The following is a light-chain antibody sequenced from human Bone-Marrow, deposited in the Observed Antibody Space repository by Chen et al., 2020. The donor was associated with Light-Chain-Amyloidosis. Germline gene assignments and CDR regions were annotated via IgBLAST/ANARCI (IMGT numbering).Light chain of an antibody. CDR2: AAS. J-gene: IGKJ2*01. V-gene: IGKV1-39*01. CDR3: QQTYRPRRS. CDR1: QDFGNY. Sequence: IQMTQSPFSLSASVGDRVSIFCRADQDFGNYLYWYQQKPGKAPQLLIFAASTLVNGVPSRFSGSGSETVFTLTITNLQPEDFSTFFCQQTYRPRRSFGQGTKL.